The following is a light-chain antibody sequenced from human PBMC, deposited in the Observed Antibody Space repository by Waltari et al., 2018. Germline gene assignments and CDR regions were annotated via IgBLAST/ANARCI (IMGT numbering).Light chain of an antibody. J-gene: IGLJ2*01. CDR3: QSFDKSLHVV. CDR1: SSNIGAGFD. V-gene: IGLV1-40*01. CDR2: ANS. Sequence: QSMLTQPPSVSAAPGPRVTISCTGTSSNIGAGFDVTWYQQVPGTAPNVLIYANSNRPSGVPDRFSGSKSGTSASLAITWLQAEDEADYYCQSFDKSLHVVFGGGTRLTVL.